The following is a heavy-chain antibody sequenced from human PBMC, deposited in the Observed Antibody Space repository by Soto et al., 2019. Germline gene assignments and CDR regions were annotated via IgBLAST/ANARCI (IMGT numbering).Heavy chain of an antibody. Sequence: SETLSLTCTVSGGSLSPNYWTWIRQPPGRGLEWVGYIYFGGTTSYNPSLRSRVTISVDTSKNQFSLKLSSVTAADTAVYYCARDHPHSYGVYYFDYWGQGTPVTVSS. D-gene: IGHD5-18*01. CDR3: ARDHPHSYGVYYFDY. V-gene: IGHV4-59*12. J-gene: IGHJ4*02. CDR1: GGSLSPNY. CDR2: IYFGGTT.